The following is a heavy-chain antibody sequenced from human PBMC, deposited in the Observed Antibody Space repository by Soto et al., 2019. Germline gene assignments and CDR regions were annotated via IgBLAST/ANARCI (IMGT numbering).Heavy chain of an antibody. Sequence: QVQLVESGGDLVRPGGSLRLSCAASGFTFSDHSMGWIRQSPGKGLEFMSSISGSSLSTFYGDSVKGRFTISRDNAKNSRHLLMNRPRAADTAVEYCTRLLLVSYDYYSYLDVGGKGTGVAVSS. CDR3: TRLLLVSYDYYSYLDV. V-gene: IGHV3-11*01. J-gene: IGHJ6*03. CDR1: GFTFSDHS. CDR2: ISGSSLST. D-gene: IGHD3-16*01.